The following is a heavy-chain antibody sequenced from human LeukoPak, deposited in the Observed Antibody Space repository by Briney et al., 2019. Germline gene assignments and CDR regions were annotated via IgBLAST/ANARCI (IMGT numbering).Heavy chain of an antibody. CDR3: VTLGGGVPIAIVDY. V-gene: IGHV1-24*01. CDR2: FEPEDGER. Sequence: ASVTVSCMVSGYTLTELSLHWVRQAAGKGLDWMGGFEPEDGERVYAQTFQGRVAMTEDTSTDTAYMELSSLTSEDTAVYYCVTLGGGVPIAIVDYWGQGTLVTVSS. D-gene: IGHD3-16*01. CDR1: GYTLTELS. J-gene: IGHJ4*02.